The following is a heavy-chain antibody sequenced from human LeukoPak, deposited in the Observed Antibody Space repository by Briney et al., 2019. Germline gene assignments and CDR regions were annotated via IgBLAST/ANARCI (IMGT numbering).Heavy chain of an antibody. D-gene: IGHD4-11*01. J-gene: IGHJ4*02. Sequence: SETLSLTCAVSGYSITSGYYWAWIRQPPGKGLEWIGNIYHSGSTYYNASLKSGVTISVDTSKNQFSLKLSSVTAADTAVYYCARRYSNYFFDYWGQGTLVTVSS. CDR2: IYHSGST. CDR3: ARRYSNYFFDY. V-gene: IGHV4-38-2*01. CDR1: GYSITSGYY.